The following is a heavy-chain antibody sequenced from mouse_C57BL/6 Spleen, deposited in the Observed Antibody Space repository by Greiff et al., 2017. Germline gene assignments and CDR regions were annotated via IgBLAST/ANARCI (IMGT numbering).Heavy chain of an antibody. D-gene: IGHD1-1*01. CDR2: INPNNGGT. J-gene: IGHJ3*01. V-gene: IGHV1-18*01. CDR1: GYTFTDYN. CDR3: ARGYDGSSPWFAY. Sequence: EVQLQESGPELVKPGASVKIPCKASGYTFTDYNMDWVKQSHGKSLEWIGDINPNNGGTIYNQKFKGKATLTVDKSSSTAYMELRSLRSEYTAVYYCARGYDGSSPWFAYWGQGTLVTVSA.